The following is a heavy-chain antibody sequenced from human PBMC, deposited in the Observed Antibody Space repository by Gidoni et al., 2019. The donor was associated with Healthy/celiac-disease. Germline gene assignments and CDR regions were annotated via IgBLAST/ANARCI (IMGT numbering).Heavy chain of an antibody. J-gene: IGHJ4*02. CDR3: SRDGGTARDIGY. D-gene: IGHD5-12*01. Sequence: EVQLVASGGGLVKPGGSLRLSCSASCFTFSKAWMTWVRQDPGKGLERVGRSKSKTDGGTTDYAVSAKGRFTSSRDHPKNRLYLQMNSLKTEDTAVYYGSRDGGTARDIGYWGQGTLVTVSS. CDR1: CFTFSKAW. V-gene: IGHV3-15*07. CDR2: SKSKTDGGTT.